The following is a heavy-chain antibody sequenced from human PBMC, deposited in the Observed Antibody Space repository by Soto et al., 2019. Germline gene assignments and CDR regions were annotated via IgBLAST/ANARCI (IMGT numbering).Heavy chain of an antibody. CDR3: ARGAHYYFDGIDY. Sequence: QVQLVESGGGVNKPGASVRLSCAASGCTFSSYDISWVRQAPGKGLEWMAWIISSSSNANYAHYVKGRFTITTDKSKSTPYLQLNSLRSEDTAVYYCARGAHYYFDGIDYWGQGTTVTVSS. CDR2: IISSSSNA. V-gene: IGHV3-11*06. CDR1: GCTFSSYD. J-gene: IGHJ6*02.